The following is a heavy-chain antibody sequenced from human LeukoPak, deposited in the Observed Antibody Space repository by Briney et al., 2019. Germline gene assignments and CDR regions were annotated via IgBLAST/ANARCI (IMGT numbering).Heavy chain of an antibody. V-gene: IGHV3-74*01. Sequence: GGSLRLSCAASGFTFSSNWMHWVRQAPGKGLVWVSLIKPDGSSTNYADSVKGRFTISRDNAKNTLYLQTNSLRAEDTAVYYCVPADKQWGQGTLVTVSS. J-gene: IGHJ4*02. D-gene: IGHD6-13*01. CDR3: VPADKQ. CDR2: IKPDGSST. CDR1: GFTFSSNW.